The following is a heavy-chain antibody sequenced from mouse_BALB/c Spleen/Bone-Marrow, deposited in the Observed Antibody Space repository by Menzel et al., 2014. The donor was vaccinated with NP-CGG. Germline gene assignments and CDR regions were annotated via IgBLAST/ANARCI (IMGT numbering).Heavy chain of an antibody. Sequence: VQLQQSGAELVKPGASVKSSCTASGYTFTSYYMYWVKQRPGQGLEWFGEINPSNGGPNLNEKFKNKATLTVDKSSSTAYMQLSSLTSEDSAVYYCSRGRRDALDYWGQGTSVTVSS. CDR3: SRGRRDALDY. V-gene: IGHV1S81*02. CDR1: GYTFTSYY. J-gene: IGHJ4*01. CDR2: INPSNGGP.